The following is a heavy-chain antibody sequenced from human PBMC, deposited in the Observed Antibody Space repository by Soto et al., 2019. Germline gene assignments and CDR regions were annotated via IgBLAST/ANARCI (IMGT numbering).Heavy chain of an antibody. CDR1: GFTFSSYS. Sequence: WGSLRLSCAASGFTFSSYSMNLFRQAPGKWLEWISYISTTSSSIYYADSVKGRFTISRDNAKNSLFLQMNSLRDEDTAVYYCARKGVAFDYWGQGALVTVSS. J-gene: IGHJ4*02. D-gene: IGHD3-3*01. CDR3: ARKGVAFDY. CDR2: ISTTSSSI. V-gene: IGHV3-48*02.